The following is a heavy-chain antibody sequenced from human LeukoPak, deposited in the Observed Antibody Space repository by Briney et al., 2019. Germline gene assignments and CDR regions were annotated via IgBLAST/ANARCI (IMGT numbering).Heavy chain of an antibody. CDR2: IWYDGSNK. J-gene: IGHJ3*02. D-gene: IGHD2-21*02. Sequence: GGSLRLSCAASGFTFSSYGMHWVRQAPGKGLEWVAVIWYDGSNKYYADSVKGRFTISRDNSKNTLYLQMNSLRAEDTAVYYCAREGDLAYCGGDCYDAFDIWGQGTMVTVSS. CDR3: AREGDLAYCGGDCYDAFDI. V-gene: IGHV3-33*01. CDR1: GFTFSSYG.